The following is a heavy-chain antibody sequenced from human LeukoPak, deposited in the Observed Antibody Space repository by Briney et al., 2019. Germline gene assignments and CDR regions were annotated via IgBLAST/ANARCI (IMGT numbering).Heavy chain of an antibody. J-gene: IGHJ6*02. CDR3: ARVGYCSSTSCYSPYYYYGMDV. V-gene: IGHV3-33*01. CDR1: GFTFSSYG. D-gene: IGHD2-2*01. CDR2: IWYDGSNK. Sequence: PGRSLRLSCAASGFTFSSYGMHWVRQAPGKGLEWVAVIWYDGSNKYYADSVKGRFTISRDNAKNTLYLQMNSLRAEDTAVYYCARVGYCSSTSCYSPYYYYGMDVWGQGTTVTVSS.